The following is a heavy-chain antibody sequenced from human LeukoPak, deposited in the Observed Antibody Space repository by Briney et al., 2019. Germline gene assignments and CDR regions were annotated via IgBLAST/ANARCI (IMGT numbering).Heavy chain of an antibody. CDR3: ARDRNYYDSSGYYYAAFDI. J-gene: IGHJ3*02. CDR2: IYTRGST. CDR1: DGSTSSYY. Sequence: PSETLSLTCTVSDGSTSSYYWSWVRQPAGKGLEWIGRIYTRGSTNYNPSLKSRVTMSVDTSKNQFSLKLSSVTAADTAVYYCARDRNYYDSSGYYYAAFDIWGQGTMVTVSS. D-gene: IGHD3-22*01. V-gene: IGHV4-4*07.